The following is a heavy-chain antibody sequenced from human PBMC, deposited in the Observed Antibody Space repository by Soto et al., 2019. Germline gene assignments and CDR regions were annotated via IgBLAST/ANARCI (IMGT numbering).Heavy chain of an antibody. CDR1: GGSISSYY. Sequence: QVQLQESGPGLVKPSETLSLTCTVSGGSISSYYWSWIRQPPGKGLEWIGYIYYSGSTNYNPSLKSRVTISVDTSKNQFSLKLSSVTAADTAVYYCARDPLGYCSSTSCFGWFDPWGQGTLVTVSS. V-gene: IGHV4-59*01. CDR3: ARDPLGYCSSTSCFGWFDP. D-gene: IGHD2-2*01. CDR2: IYYSGST. J-gene: IGHJ5*02.